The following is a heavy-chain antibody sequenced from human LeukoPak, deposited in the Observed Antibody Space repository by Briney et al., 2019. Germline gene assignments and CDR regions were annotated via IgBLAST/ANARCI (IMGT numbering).Heavy chain of an antibody. CDR1: GFPFSSYG. J-gene: IGHJ4*02. D-gene: IGHD6-6*01. Sequence: GGSLRLSCAASGFPFSSYGMHWVRQAPGKGPEWVAVISHDGSNKYYEDSVKGRFTISRDNSKNTLYLQMNSLRAEDTAVYYCARYQEYSSSSSSFDYWGQGTLVTVSS. V-gene: IGHV3-30*03. CDR3: ARYQEYSSSSSSFDY. CDR2: ISHDGSNK.